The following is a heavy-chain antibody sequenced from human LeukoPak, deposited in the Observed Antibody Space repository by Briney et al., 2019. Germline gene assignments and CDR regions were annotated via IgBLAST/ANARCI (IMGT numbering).Heavy chain of an antibody. V-gene: IGHV3-53*01. J-gene: IGHJ4*02. CDR2: IYGGGST. D-gene: IGHD3-22*01. CDR3: ARAQFYHDSSTYGPDY. CDR1: GFTVSSNY. Sequence: GGSLRLSCAASGFTVSSNYMSWVRQAPGKGLEWVSVIYGGGSTYYADSVKGRFSISRDTSKNAVYLQMNSLRAEDTAVYYCARAQFYHDSSTYGPDYWGQGTLVTVSP.